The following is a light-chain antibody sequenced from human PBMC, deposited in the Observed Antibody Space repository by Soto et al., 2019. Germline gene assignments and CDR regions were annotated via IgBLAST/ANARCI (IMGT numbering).Light chain of an antibody. CDR3: MQALQTPS. J-gene: IGKJ2*01. Sequence: DIVMTQSPLSLPVTPGEPASISCRSSQSLLHSNGYNYLDWYLQKPGQSPQLLIYLGSNRASGVPDRFGGSVSGSDFTLKISRVEAEDVGVYYCMQALQTPSFGQGTKLEIK. CDR2: LGS. V-gene: IGKV2-28*01. CDR1: QSLLHSNGYNY.